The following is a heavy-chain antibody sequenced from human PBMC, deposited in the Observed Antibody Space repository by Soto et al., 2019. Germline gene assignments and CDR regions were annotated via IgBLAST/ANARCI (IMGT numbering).Heavy chain of an antibody. D-gene: IGHD3-10*01. CDR1: GFTFSSYA. CDR3: ARDPYYYGSGSYRYYYYGMDV. Sequence: GGSLRLSCAASGFTFSSYAMHWVRQAPGKGLEWVAVISYDGSNKYYADSVKGRFTISRDNSKNTLYLQMNSLRAEDTAVYYCARDPYYYGSGSYRYYYYGMDVWGQGTTVTSP. CDR2: ISYDGSNK. J-gene: IGHJ6*02. V-gene: IGHV3-30-3*01.